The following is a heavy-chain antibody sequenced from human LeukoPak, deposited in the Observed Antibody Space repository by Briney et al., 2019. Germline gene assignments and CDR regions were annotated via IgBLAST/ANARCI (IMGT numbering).Heavy chain of an antibody. CDR2: INWNGGST. J-gene: IGHJ4*02. D-gene: IGHD3-3*01. CDR1: GFTFDGYG. Sequence: PGGSLRLSCAASGFTFDGYGMSWVRQAPGKGLEWVSGINWNGGSTGYADSVKGRFTISGDNAKNSLYLQMNSLRAEDTALYYCARTGGGDFWSGYCYWGQGTLVTVSS. CDR3: ARTGGGDFWSGYCY. V-gene: IGHV3-20*04.